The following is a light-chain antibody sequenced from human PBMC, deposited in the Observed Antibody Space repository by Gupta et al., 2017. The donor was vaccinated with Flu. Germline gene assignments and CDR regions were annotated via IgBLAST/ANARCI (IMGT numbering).Light chain of an antibody. J-gene: IGKJ2*02. V-gene: IGKV1-39*01. CDR3: QQSYSTPRT. CDR1: QNISNY. CDR2: AAS. Sequence: DIQMTQSPSSLSASVGDRVTITCRASQNISNYLNWYQHKAGEAPKSLIHAASSGAPSRFSGSGSGTDFTLTISSLQPEDSATYYCQQSYSTPRTFGQGTKLE.